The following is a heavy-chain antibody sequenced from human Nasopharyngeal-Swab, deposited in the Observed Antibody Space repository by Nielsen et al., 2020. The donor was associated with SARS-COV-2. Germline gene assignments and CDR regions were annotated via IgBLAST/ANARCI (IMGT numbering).Heavy chain of an antibody. J-gene: IGHJ6*02. CDR2: INPNSGGT. CDR3: SRDGKVMKYYYDSRGYAYYYYYGMDV. V-gene: IGHV1-2*06. D-gene: IGHD3-22*01. Sequence: WVRQAPGQGLEWMGRINPNSGGTNYAQKFQGRVTLTRDTSISTAYMELSRLRSDDTAVYYCSRDGKVMKYYYDSRGYAYYYYYGMDVWGQGTTVTVSS.